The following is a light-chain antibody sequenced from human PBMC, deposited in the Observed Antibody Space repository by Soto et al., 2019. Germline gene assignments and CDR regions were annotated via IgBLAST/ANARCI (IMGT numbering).Light chain of an antibody. V-gene: IGLV2-14*01. CDR1: SSDVGGYSY. CDR3: SSFSSSSTLVV. Sequence: QSALTQPASVSGSPGQSITISCTGTSSDVGGYSYVSWYQQHPGKAPKLMIYEVSNRPSGVSNRFSGSKSGNTASLTISVLQAEDEADYSCSSFSSSSTLVVFGGGTKLTVL. CDR2: EVS. J-gene: IGLJ2*01.